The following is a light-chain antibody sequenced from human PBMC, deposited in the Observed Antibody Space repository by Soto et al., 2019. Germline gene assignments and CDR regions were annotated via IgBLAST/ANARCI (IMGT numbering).Light chain of an antibody. CDR1: QSVSTN. V-gene: IGKV3-15*01. CDR2: GAS. Sequence: EIVMTQSPATLSVSLGERATLSCRASQSVSTNLAWYQQRPGQAPRLLIYGASNRATGIPARFSGSGSGTEFTLTISSLQSEDFAVYYCQNFNNWPPPEQGFTFGPGTKVDTK. CDR3: QNFNNWPPPEQGFT. J-gene: IGKJ3*01.